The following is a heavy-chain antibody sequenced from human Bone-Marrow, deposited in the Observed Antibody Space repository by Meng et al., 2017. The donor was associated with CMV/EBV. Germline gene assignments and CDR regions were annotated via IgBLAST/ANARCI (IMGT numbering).Heavy chain of an antibody. CDR1: GGTFSSYT. Sequence: SVKVSCKASGGTFSSYTISWVRRAPGQGLEWMGRIIPILGIANYAQKFQGRVTITADKSTSTAYMELSSLRSEDTAVYYCASRTGYCSSTSCRADEPGVDYWGQGTLVAVSS. CDR2: IIPILGIA. V-gene: IGHV1-69*02. J-gene: IGHJ4*02. D-gene: IGHD2-2*01. CDR3: ASRTGYCSSTSCRADEPGVDY.